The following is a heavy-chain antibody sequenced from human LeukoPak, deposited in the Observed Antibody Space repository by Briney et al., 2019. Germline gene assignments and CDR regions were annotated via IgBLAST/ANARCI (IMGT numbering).Heavy chain of an antibody. Sequence: PSETLSLTCTVSGGSISSYYWSWIRQPPGKGLEWIGYIYYSGSTNYNPSLKSRVTISVDTSKNQFSLKLSSVTAADTAVYYCARGKVTTSAFDIWGQGTMVTASS. CDR2: IYYSGST. CDR3: ARGKVTTSAFDI. D-gene: IGHD4-17*01. J-gene: IGHJ3*02. V-gene: IGHV4-59*01. CDR1: GGSISSYY.